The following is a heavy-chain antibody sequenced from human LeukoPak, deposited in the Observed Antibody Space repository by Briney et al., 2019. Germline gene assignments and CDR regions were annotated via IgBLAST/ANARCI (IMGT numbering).Heavy chain of an antibody. J-gene: IGHJ3*02. CDR2: IYHSGST. CDR1: GGSISSYY. CDR3: ARQLHYYDSSGHDAFDI. Sequence: SETLSLTCTVSGGSISSYYWSWIRQPPGKGLEWIGSIYHSGSTYYNPSLKSRVTISVDTSKNQFSLKLSSVTAADTAVYYCARQLHYYDSSGHDAFDIWGQGTMVTVSS. D-gene: IGHD3-22*01. V-gene: IGHV4-59*08.